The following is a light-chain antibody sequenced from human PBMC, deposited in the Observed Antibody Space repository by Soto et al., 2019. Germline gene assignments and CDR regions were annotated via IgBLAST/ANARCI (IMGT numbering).Light chain of an antibody. CDR2: EVS. Sequence: QSVLTQPASVSGSPGQSITISCSGTSSDVGGYNYVSWYQQHPGNASNLMIYEVSNRPSGISTRFSGSKSGNTASLTISGLPAEDAADYYCNSYTSSTAWVFGGGTKLTVL. CDR3: NSYTSSTAWV. J-gene: IGLJ3*02. CDR1: SSDVGGYNY. V-gene: IGLV2-14*03.